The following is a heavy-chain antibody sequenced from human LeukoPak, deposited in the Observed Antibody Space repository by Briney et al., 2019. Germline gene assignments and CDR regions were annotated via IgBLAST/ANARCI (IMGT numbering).Heavy chain of an antibody. CDR1: GGTDSNYA. Sequence: GASVKVSCKASGGTDSNYAVTWLRQAPGQGLEWMGGIIPIFSATNYVQKFQGRLTISADDSTSTAYMELSSLRSEDTAVYYCARWAGHCSSTSCYERPFDYWGQGTLVTVSS. CDR3: ARWAGHCSSTSCYERPFDY. CDR2: IIPIFSAT. V-gene: IGHV1-69*13. D-gene: IGHD2-2*01. J-gene: IGHJ4*02.